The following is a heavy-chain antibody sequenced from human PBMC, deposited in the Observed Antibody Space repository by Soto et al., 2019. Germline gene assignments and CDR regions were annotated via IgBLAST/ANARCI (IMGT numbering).Heavy chain of an antibody. CDR3: ARDRGYDAHDYYYNAMDV. D-gene: IGHD2-15*01. CDR1: GFTFRTYT. V-gene: IGHV3-21*01. Sequence: GGSLRLSCISSGFTFRTYTMNWVRQAPGKGLEWVSGIRGFSPYTFYAESVKGRFTISRDNAKNSLYLQMNSLRAEDTAVYYCARDRGYDAHDYYYNAMDVWGQGTTVTSP. J-gene: IGHJ6*02. CDR2: IRGFSPYT.